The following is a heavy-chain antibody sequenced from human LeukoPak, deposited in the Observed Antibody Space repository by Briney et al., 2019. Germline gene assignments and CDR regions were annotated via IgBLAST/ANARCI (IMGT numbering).Heavy chain of an antibody. Sequence: GGSLRLSCAASGFAFSSCGMNWVRQAPGQGLEWVAFISFDGSNKYSAESVKGRFTISRDNFKNTLFLQMNTLRAEDTAIYYCVKSVSTGLGVIDFLGQGTLVTVSS. V-gene: IGHV3-30*18. CDR1: GFAFSSCG. CDR3: VKSVSTGLGVIDF. J-gene: IGHJ4*02. D-gene: IGHD3-9*01. CDR2: ISFDGSNK.